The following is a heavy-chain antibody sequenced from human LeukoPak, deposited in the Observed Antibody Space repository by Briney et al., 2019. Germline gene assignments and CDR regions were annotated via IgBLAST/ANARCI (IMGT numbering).Heavy chain of an antibody. V-gene: IGHV3-66*01. Sequence: GGSLRLSCAASGFTVSSNYMSWVRQAPGKGLEWVSVIYSGGSTYYADSVKGRFTISRDNSKNTLYLQMNSLRAEDTAVYYCARDLGDFWSGYYTDYWGQGTLVTVSS. CDR3: ARDLGDFWSGYYTDY. CDR2: IYSGGST. D-gene: IGHD3-3*01. CDR1: GFTVSSNY. J-gene: IGHJ4*02.